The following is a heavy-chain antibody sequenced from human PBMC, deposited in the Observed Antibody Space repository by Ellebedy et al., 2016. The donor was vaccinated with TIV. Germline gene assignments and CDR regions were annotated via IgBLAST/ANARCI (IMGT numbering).Heavy chain of an antibody. Sequence: ASVKVSCKASGYTFTSYGISWVRQAPGQGPEWMGWISAYTGNTNYAQKFQGRVTMTTDTSTNTAYMELRSLRSDDTAVVYCARDMVQGMVARYLWFDYWGQGTLVTVSS. CDR2: ISAYTGNT. CDR1: GYTFTSYG. J-gene: IGHJ4*02. CDR3: ARDMVQGMVARYLWFDY. V-gene: IGHV1-18*01. D-gene: IGHD1-26*01.